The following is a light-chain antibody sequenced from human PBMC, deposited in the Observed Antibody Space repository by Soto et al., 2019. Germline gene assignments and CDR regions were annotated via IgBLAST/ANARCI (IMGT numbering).Light chain of an antibody. CDR3: QQRSTWPLT. CDR2: DTF. V-gene: IGKV3-11*01. CDR1: QDISTY. J-gene: IGKJ4*01. Sequence: EIVLTQSPGTLSVSPGERAPLSCRASQDISTYLAWYQQKPGQAPRLIIYDTFNRASGVPDTFSGSGSGTVFTLTVSNVAPDDSAIYYCQQRSTWPLTFGGGTKVDI.